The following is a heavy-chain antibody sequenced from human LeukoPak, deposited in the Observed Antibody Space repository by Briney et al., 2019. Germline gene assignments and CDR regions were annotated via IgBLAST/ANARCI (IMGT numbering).Heavy chain of an antibody. J-gene: IGHJ4*02. CDR2: IYHSGST. D-gene: IGHD5-18*01. Sequence: SETLSLTCAVSGYTISSGYYWGWIRQPPGKGVEWIGSIYHSGSTYYNPSLKSRVTISVDTSKNQFSLKLSSVTAADTVVYYCARLDTAMVSFDYWGQGTLVTVSS. CDR1: GYTISSGYY. V-gene: IGHV4-38-2*01. CDR3: ARLDTAMVSFDY.